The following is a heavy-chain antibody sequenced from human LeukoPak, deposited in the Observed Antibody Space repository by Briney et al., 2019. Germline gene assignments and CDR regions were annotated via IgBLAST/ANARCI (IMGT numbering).Heavy chain of an antibody. CDR2: ISYDGSNK. V-gene: IGHV3-30-3*01. CDR1: GFTFSSYA. CDR3: ARGQGVASSGWYSNDY. J-gene: IGHJ4*02. D-gene: IGHD6-19*01. Sequence: GGSLRLSCAASGFTFSSYAMHWVRQAPGKGLEWVAVISYDGSNKYYADSVKGRITISRDNPKNTLFLQMNSLRLEDTAVYYCARGQGVASSGWYSNDYWGQGTLVTVSS.